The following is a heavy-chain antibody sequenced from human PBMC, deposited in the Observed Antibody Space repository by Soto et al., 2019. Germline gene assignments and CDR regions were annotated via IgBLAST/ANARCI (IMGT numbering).Heavy chain of an antibody. CDR3: AVSRVTGTTVWFDP. CDR2: IYTSGST. J-gene: IGHJ5*02. D-gene: IGHD1-20*01. CDR1: GGSISSYY. Sequence: PSETLSLTCTVSGGSISSYYWSWIRQPAGKGLEWIGRIYTSGSTNYNPSLKSRVTMSVDTSKNQFSLKLSSVTAADTAVYYCAVSRVTGTTVWFDPWGQGTLVTVSS. V-gene: IGHV4-4*07.